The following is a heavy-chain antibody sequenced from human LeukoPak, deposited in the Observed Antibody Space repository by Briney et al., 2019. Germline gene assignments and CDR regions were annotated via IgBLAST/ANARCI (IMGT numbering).Heavy chain of an antibody. D-gene: IGHD6-13*01. Sequence: ASVKVSCKASGYTFTGYYMHWVRQAPGQGLEWMGWINPNSGGTNYAQKFQGRVTMTRDTSITTAYMELSRLRSDDTAVYYCAPGIAAAGTIGHGGFDAFDIWGQGTMVTVSS. CDR3: APGIAAAGTIGHGGFDAFDI. CDR2: INPNSGGT. CDR1: GYTFTGYY. J-gene: IGHJ3*02. V-gene: IGHV1-2*02.